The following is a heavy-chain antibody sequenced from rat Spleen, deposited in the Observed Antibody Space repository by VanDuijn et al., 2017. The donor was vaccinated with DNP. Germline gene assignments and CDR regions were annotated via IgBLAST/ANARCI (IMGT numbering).Heavy chain of an antibody. CDR3: ARDAGGPFDY. J-gene: IGHJ2*01. Sequence: EVQLVESGGGLVQPGRSMKLSCAASGFTFSNYDMAWVRQAPKKGLEWVASISTDGSNSVYRDSVKGRFTISRDNAKNTLQLQMNNLRSEDTATYYCARDAGGPFDYWGQGVMVTVSS. D-gene: IGHD1-11*01. V-gene: IGHV5-25*01. CDR2: ISTDGSNS. CDR1: GFTFSNYD.